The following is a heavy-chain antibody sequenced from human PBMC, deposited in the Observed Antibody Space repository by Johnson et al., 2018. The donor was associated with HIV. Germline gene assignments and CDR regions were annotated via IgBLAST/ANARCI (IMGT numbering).Heavy chain of an antibody. CDR3: ARGGRSFDI. CDR1: GFTLSSYW. J-gene: IGHJ3*02. CDR2: IKQDESEK. Sequence: MMLVESGGGVVQPGGSLRLSCAASGFTLSSYWMSWVRQAPGKGLEWVANIKQDESEKYYVDSVKGRFTISRDNAKNSLYLQMNSLRAEDTAVYYCARGGRSFDIWGQGTVVTVSS. V-gene: IGHV3-7*01.